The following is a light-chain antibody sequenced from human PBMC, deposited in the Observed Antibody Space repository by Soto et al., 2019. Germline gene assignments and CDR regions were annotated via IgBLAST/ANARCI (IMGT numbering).Light chain of an antibody. J-gene: IGLJ1*01. Sequence: QSVLTQPPSVSAAPGQKVTISCSGSSDVGGYNYVSWYQQHPGKAPKLMIYEVNKRPSGVPDRFSGSKSGNTASLTVSGLQAEDEADYYCSSYVGSSNVFGTGTKVTVL. V-gene: IGLV2-8*01. CDR2: EVN. CDR1: SDVGGYNY. CDR3: SSYVGSSNV.